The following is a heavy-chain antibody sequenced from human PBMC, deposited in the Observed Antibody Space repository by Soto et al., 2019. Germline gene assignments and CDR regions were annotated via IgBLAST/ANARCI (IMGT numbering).Heavy chain of an antibody. CDR1: GGSISSGGYY. CDR2: IYYSGST. Sequence: QVQLQESGPGLVKPSQTLSLTCTVSGGSISSGGYYWSWIRQQPGQGLEWIGYIYYSGSTYYNPSLRSRVTISVDTSKNQFSLKLSSVTAADSVVYYCARDPHLYSNYAGGYYYYGMDVWGQGTTVTVSS. D-gene: IGHD4-4*01. CDR3: ARDPHLYSNYAGGYYYYGMDV. J-gene: IGHJ6*02. V-gene: IGHV4-31*03.